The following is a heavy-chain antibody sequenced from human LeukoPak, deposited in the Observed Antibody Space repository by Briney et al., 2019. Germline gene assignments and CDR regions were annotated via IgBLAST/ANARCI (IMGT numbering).Heavy chain of an antibody. CDR1: GDSVCSGPYC. CDR2: VTCRGGT. J-gene: IGHJ4*02. D-gene: IGHD2-8*01. CDR3: ARDRTNGFFDY. V-gene: IGHV4-61*01. Sequence: PSETLSLTCTVSGDSVCSGPYCWSWIRQSPEKGLEWIGYVTCRGGTDYNSSLRSRVTISGDTSKNQFFLSVRSVTAADTAVYYCARDRTNGFFDYWGQGTLVTVSS.